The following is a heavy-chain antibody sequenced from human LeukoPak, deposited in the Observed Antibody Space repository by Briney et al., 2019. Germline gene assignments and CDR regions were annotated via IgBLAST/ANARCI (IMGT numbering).Heavy chain of an antibody. Sequence: GGSLRLSCAASGFTFSSYWMSWVRQSPGKGLEWVSSISSSSSYIYYADSVKGRFTISRDNAKNSLYLQMNSLRAEDTAVYYCARETGEVYWFDPWGQGTLVTVSS. V-gene: IGHV3-21*01. CDR2: ISSSSSYI. CDR1: GFTFSSYW. D-gene: IGHD7-27*01. J-gene: IGHJ5*02. CDR3: ARETGEVYWFDP.